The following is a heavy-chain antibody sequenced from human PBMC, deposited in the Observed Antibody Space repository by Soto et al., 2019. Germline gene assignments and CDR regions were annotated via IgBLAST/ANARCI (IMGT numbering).Heavy chain of an antibody. V-gene: IGHV3-23*01. CDR3: AKGPDGSGYYHNWFDS. Sequence: EVHLLESGGALVQPGGSLTLSCAASGFSFSDYAMSWVRQAPGKGLEWVSSISRTGDSAYYADSVKGRFAISRDRSKNRLSLQMNSLRVEDTAVYYSAKGPDGSGYYHNWFDSWGQGTLITVSS. J-gene: IGHJ5*01. CDR1: GFSFSDYA. CDR2: ISRTGDSA. D-gene: IGHD3-22*01.